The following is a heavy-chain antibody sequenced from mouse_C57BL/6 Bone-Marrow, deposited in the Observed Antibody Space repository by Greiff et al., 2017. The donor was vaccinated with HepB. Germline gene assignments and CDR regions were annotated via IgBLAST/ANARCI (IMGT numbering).Heavy chain of an antibody. J-gene: IGHJ3*01. CDR1: GFTFSDYG. CDR3: ARPDGYYVSWFAY. CDR2: ISSGSSTI. Sequence: EVMLVESGGGLVKPGGSLKLSCAASGFTFSDYGMHWVRQAPEKGLEWVAYISSGSSTIYYADTVKGRFTISRDNAKNTLFLQMTSLRSEYTAMYYCARPDGYYVSWFAYWGQGTLVTVSA. D-gene: IGHD2-3*01. V-gene: IGHV5-17*01.